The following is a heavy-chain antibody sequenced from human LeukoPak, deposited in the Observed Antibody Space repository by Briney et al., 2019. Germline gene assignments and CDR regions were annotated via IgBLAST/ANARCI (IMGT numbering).Heavy chain of an antibody. CDR1: GGTFSSYA. J-gene: IGHJ6*02. CDR3: ARVLYSGSYSYYGMDV. Sequence: ASVKVSCKASGGTFSSYAISWVRQAPGQGLEWMGWINPNSGGTNYAQKFQGRVTMTRDTSISTAYMELSRLRSDDTAVYYCARVLYSGSYSYYGMDVWGQGTTVTVSS. D-gene: IGHD1-26*01. CDR2: INPNSGGT. V-gene: IGHV1-2*02.